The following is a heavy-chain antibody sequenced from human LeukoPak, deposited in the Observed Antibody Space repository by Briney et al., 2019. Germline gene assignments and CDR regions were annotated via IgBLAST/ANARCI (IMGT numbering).Heavy chain of an antibody. J-gene: IGHJ4*02. Sequence: GASVKVSCKVSGYTLTELSMHWVRQAPGKGLDWMGGFDPEDGETIYAQKFQGRVTMTEDTSADTAYMEPSSLRSEDTAVYYCATLSSGWSYAMLNFDNWGQGTLVTVSS. CDR1: GYTLTELS. CDR3: ATLSSGWSYAMLNFDN. D-gene: IGHD6-19*01. CDR2: FDPEDGET. V-gene: IGHV1-24*01.